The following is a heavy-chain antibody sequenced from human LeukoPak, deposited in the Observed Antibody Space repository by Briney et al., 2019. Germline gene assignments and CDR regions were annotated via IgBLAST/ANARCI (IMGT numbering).Heavy chain of an antibody. D-gene: IGHD5-12*01. CDR2: IYYSGST. V-gene: IGHV4-59*01. CDR3: AREGYSGYDYIDY. Sequence: SETLSLTCTVSGGSINNYYWSWIRQPPGKGLEWIGHIYYSGSTNYNPSLKSRVTMSVDTSKNQFSLKLSSVTAADTAVYYCAREGYSGYDYIDYWGQGTLVTVSS. CDR1: GGSINNYY. J-gene: IGHJ4*02.